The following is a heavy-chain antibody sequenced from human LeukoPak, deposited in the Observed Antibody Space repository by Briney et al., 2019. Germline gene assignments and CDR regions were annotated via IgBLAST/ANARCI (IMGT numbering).Heavy chain of an antibody. CDR2: ISYDGSRT. V-gene: IGHV3-30*04. Sequence: GGSLRLSCAASGFTFRAYAMHWVRPAPGQGPEWVAVISYDGSRTYTADSVKGRITISRDNSEDTVYLHMNILRPEDTAVYYCARDAQDYFDSTTSFDYWGQGTLLIVSS. D-gene: IGHD2/OR15-2a*01. J-gene: IGHJ4*02. CDR1: GFTFRAYA. CDR3: ARDAQDYFDSTTSFDY.